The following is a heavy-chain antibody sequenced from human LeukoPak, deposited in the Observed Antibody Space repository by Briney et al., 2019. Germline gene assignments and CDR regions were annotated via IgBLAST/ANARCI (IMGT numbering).Heavy chain of an antibody. V-gene: IGHV1-46*01. CDR1: GYTFTSYY. CDR3: ARDRSTYSNYEGYFDL. D-gene: IGHD4-11*01. CDR2: INPSGGST. J-gene: IGHJ2*01. Sequence: ASVKVSCKASGYTFTSYYMHWVRQAPGQGLEWMGIINPSGGSTSYAQKFQGRVTMTRDTSTSTVYMELSSLRTEDTAVYYCARDRSTYSNYEGYFDLWGRGTLVTVSS.